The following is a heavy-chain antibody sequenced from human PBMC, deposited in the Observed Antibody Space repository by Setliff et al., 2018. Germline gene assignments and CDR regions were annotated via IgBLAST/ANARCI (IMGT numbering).Heavy chain of an antibody. J-gene: IGHJ3*02. CDR1: GGSFSGYY. D-gene: IGHD4-17*01. CDR2: INHSGST. Sequence: SETLSLTCAVYGGSFSGYYWSWIRQPPGKGLEWIGEINHSGSTNYNPSLESRVTISVDTSKNQFSLKLSSVTAADTAVYYCARATTVVTRAVDAFDIWGQGTMVTVS. V-gene: IGHV4-34*01. CDR3: ARATTVVTRAVDAFDI.